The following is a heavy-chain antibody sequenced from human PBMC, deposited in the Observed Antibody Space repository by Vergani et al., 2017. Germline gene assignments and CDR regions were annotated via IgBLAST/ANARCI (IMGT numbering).Heavy chain of an antibody. J-gene: IGHJ6*02. Sequence: EVQLVESGGGLVKPGGSLRLSCTASGFTFGDYAMSWVRQAPGKGLEWVGFIRSKAYGGTTEYAASVKGRFTISRDDSKSIAYLQMNSLKTEDTAVYYCTRDCSGGSCYYYYYGMDVWGQGTTVTVSS. CDR1: GFTFGDYA. D-gene: IGHD2-15*01. CDR3: TRDCSGGSCYYYYYGMDV. CDR2: IRSKAYGGTT. V-gene: IGHV3-49*04.